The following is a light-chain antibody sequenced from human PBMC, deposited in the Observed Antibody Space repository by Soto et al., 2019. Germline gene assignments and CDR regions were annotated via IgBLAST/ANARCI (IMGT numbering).Light chain of an antibody. V-gene: IGKV1-27*01. CDR2: AAS. CDR3: QRYHSALLT. Sequence: DIQLTQSPSSLSEYVGDRVTMTCRASQDIRNYVAWYQQKPGEVPKLLIYAASTLQSGVPARFSGGGFGTDFTLTISSLRPEDVATYYCQRYHSALLTFGPGTKVDIK. CDR1: QDIRNY. J-gene: IGKJ3*01.